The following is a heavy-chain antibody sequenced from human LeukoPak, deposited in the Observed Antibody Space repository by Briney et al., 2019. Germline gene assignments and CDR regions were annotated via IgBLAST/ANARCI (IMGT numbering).Heavy chain of an antibody. CDR1: GFTFSTYA. V-gene: IGHV3-23*01. CDR2: ISGGGSYT. CDR3: AKDSRGTTTTIYYFDC. D-gene: IGHD4-17*01. Sequence: GGSLRLSCAASGFTFSTYAMTWVRQAPGKGLEWVSGISGGGSYTYYADSVKSRFTISRDNPKNTLSLQMNSLRAEDTAVYYCAKDSRGTTTTIYYFDCWGQGTLVTVSS. J-gene: IGHJ4*02.